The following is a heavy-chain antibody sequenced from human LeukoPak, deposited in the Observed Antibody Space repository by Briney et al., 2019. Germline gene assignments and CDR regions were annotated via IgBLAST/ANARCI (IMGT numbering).Heavy chain of an antibody. V-gene: IGHV3-33*06. J-gene: IGHJ4*02. CDR3: AKAPLVRGAYFDC. CDR2: IWYDGSNK. CDR1: GFTFSSYG. D-gene: IGHD3-10*01. Sequence: GGSLRLSCAASGFTFSSYGMHWVRQAPGKGLEWVAVIWYDGSNKYYVDSVKGRFTISRDNSKNTLYLQMNSLRAEDTAVYYCAKAPLVRGAYFDCWGQGTLVTVSS.